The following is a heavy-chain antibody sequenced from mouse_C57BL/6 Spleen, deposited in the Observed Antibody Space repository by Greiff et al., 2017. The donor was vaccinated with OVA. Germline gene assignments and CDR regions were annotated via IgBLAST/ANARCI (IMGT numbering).Heavy chain of an antibody. CDR3: ARELGRDWYFDV. CDR2: ISNGGGST. Sequence: EVKVEEFGGGLVQPGGSLKLSCAASGFTFSDYYMYWVRQTPEKRLEWVAYISNGGGSTYYPDTVKGRFTISRDNAKNTLYLQMSRLKSEDTAMYYCARELGRDWYFDVWGTGTTVTVSS. V-gene: IGHV5-12*01. D-gene: IGHD4-1*01. J-gene: IGHJ1*03. CDR1: GFTFSDYY.